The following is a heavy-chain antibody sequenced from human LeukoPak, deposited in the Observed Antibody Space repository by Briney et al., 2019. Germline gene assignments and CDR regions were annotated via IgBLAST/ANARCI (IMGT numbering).Heavy chain of an antibody. CDR2: IYYSGST. D-gene: IGHD3-10*01. V-gene: IGHV4-59*01. Sequence: SETLSLTCTVSGDSISSYYWSWIRQPPGKGLEWLGYIYYSGSTNYNPSLKSRVTISVDTSKNQYSLKLSSVTAADTAVYYCARLLWFGELDYWGQGTLVTVSS. J-gene: IGHJ4*02. CDR3: ARLLWFGELDY. CDR1: GDSISSYY.